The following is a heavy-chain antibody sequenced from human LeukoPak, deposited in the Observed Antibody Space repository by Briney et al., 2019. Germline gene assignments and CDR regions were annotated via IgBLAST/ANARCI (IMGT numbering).Heavy chain of an antibody. CDR3: ARENTDYDSDY. CDR2: IYYSGST. V-gene: IGHV4-59*01. CDR1: GGSISSYY. Sequence: SETLSLTCTVSGGSISSYYWSWIRQPPGKGLEWIGYIYYSGSTNYNPSLKSRVTISVDTSKNQFSLKLSSVTAADTAVYYCARENTDYDSDYWGQGTLVTVSS. D-gene: IGHD3-3*01. J-gene: IGHJ4*02.